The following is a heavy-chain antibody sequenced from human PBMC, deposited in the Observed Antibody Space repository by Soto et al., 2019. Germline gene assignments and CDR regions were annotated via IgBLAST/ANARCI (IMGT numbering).Heavy chain of an antibody. CDR3: ATQRWDQPKWFDT. V-gene: IGHV4-39*01. CDR1: GGSVTSNFYY. D-gene: IGHD1-26*01. J-gene: IGHJ5*02. CDR2: IYHSGTT. Sequence: QLQLQESGPGLVKPSETLSLTCTLSGGSVTSNFYYWGWIRQPPGKGPEWIGSIYHSGTTFYYPSLRSRATISIDTYKNQFSLHVGSVTAADTAGYYCATQRWDQPKWFDTWGQGTLVIVSS.